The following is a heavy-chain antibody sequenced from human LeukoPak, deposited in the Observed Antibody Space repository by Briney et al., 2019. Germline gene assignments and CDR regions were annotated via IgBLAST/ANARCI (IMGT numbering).Heavy chain of an antibody. Sequence: TPSETLSLTCAVYGGSFSGYYWSWIRQPPGKGLEWIGEINHSGSTNYNPSLKSRVTISVDTSKNQFSLKLSSVTAADTAVYYCAREVAVAGLGYFDYWGQGTLVTVSS. CDR1: GGSFSGYY. J-gene: IGHJ4*02. CDR2: INHSGST. D-gene: IGHD6-19*01. V-gene: IGHV4-34*01. CDR3: AREVAVAGLGYFDY.